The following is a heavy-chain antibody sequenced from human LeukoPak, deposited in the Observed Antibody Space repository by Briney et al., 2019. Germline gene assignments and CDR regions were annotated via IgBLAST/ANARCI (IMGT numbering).Heavy chain of an antibody. CDR3: ARNNGMGV. CDR2: VNRDGSET. CDR1: GCALSSHW. J-gene: IGHJ6*02. Sequence: PGGSLRLSCAASGCALSSHWMTWVRQVPGRGPEWVANVNRDGSETYYLDSVKGRFTISKDNAKNSLYLQMNSLRAEDTALYHCARNNGMGVWGQGTTVIVSS. V-gene: IGHV3-7*03.